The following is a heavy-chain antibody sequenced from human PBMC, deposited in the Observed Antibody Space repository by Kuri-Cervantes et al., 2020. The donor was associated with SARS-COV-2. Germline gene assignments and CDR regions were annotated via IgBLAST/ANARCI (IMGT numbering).Heavy chain of an antibody. CDR1: GFSFSNYD. CDR2: IGTAGDT. CDR3: VRVGTGLGFGDAFDM. V-gene: IGHV3-13*04. J-gene: IGHJ3*02. D-gene: IGHD3-3*01. Sequence: GESLKISCAASGFSFSNYDMHWVRQASGKGLEWVSGIGTAGDTYYPGSVKGRFTISRENAKNALYLQMNSLRAGDTAVYYCVRVGTGLGFGDAFDMWGQGTMVTVSS.